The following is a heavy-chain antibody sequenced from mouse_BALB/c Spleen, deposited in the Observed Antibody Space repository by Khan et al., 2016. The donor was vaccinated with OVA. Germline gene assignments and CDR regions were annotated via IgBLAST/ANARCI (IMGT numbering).Heavy chain of an antibody. CDR2: IDPFSGDT. D-gene: IGHD2-14*01. CDR1: GYSFTSYY. Sequence: VQLQQSGPELMKPGASVKISCKASGYSFTSYYIHWVMESHGKSLEWIGYIDPFSGDTTYNQKFKGKATLTVEKSSSTAYILLSNLTSEDSAVYYCTRHEYVAWFTDWGQGTLVTVSA. J-gene: IGHJ3*01. V-gene: IGHV1-31*01. CDR3: TRHEYVAWFTD.